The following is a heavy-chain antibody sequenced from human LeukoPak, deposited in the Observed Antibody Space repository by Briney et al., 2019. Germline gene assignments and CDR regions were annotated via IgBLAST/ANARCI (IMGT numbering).Heavy chain of an antibody. Sequence: GGSLRLSCAASGFSFSSYSMNWVRRAPGKGLEWVSYISSSRNTIYYADSVKGRFTISRDNAKNSLYLQMNSLRDEDTAVYYCAREYSSSSGSVSDYWGQGTLVTVSS. V-gene: IGHV3-48*02. CDR2: ISSSRNTI. CDR3: AREYSSSSGSVSDY. J-gene: IGHJ4*02. D-gene: IGHD6-6*01. CDR1: GFSFSSYS.